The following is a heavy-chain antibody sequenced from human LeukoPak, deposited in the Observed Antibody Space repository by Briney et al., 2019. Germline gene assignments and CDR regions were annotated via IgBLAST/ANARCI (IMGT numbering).Heavy chain of an antibody. V-gene: IGHV4-39*07. CDR2: IYYSGST. CDR3: ARLVSRGYCSGGSCYGFDY. D-gene: IGHD2-15*01. J-gene: IGHJ4*02. CDR1: GGSISSSSYY. Sequence: SETLSLTCTVSGGSISSSSYYWGWIRQPPGKGLEWIGSIYYSGSTYYNPSLKSRVTISVDTSKNQFSLKLSSVTAADTAVYYCARLVSRGYCSGGSCYGFDYWGQGTLVTVSS.